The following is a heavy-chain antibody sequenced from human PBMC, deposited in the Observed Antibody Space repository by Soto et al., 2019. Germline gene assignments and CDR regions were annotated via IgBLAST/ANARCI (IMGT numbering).Heavy chain of an antibody. Sequence: PGGSLRLSCAASGFTFSSYSMNWVRQAPGKGLEWVSYISSSSSTIYYADSVKGRFTISRDNAKNSLYLQMNSLRAEDTAVYYCARPSGEDSVIIPYNWFDPWGQGTLVTVSS. CDR2: ISSSSSTI. V-gene: IGHV3-48*01. CDR1: GFTFSSYS. D-gene: IGHD3-10*01. J-gene: IGHJ5*02. CDR3: ARPSGEDSVIIPYNWFDP.